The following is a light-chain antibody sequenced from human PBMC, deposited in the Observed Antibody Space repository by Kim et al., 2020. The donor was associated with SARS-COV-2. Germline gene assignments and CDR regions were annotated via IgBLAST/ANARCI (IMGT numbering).Light chain of an antibody. CDR1: RSDVGGYNL. V-gene: IGLV2-14*03. Sequence: GPSITISGSGTRSDVGGYNLVSWYQQQPGKAPKLMIHDVSERPSGVSNRFSGSKAGNTASLTISGLQAEDEADYYCSSYTFSSTWVFGGGTQLTVL. J-gene: IGLJ3*02. CDR2: DVS. CDR3: SSYTFSSTWV.